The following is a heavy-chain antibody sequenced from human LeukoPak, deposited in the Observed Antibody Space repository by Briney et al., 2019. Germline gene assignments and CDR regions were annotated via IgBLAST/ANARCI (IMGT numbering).Heavy chain of an antibody. V-gene: IGHV1-18*01. CDR1: GYTFTSYG. CDR3: ARDRRDQQLFDY. D-gene: IGHD6-13*01. CDR2: ISAYNGNT. Sequence: ASVKASYKASGYTFTSYGISWVRQAPGQGLEWMGWISAYNGNTNYAQKLQGRVTMTTDTSTSTAYMELRSLRSDDTAVYYCARDRRDQQLFDYWGQGTLVTVSS. J-gene: IGHJ4*02.